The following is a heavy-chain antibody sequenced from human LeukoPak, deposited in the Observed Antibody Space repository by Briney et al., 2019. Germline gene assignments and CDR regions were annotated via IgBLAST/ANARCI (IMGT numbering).Heavy chain of an antibody. V-gene: IGHV3-21*01. CDR3: ATQNLVGATSDYYFDY. Sequence: GGSLRLSCAASGFTFSSYAMNWVRQAPGKGLEWVSSISSSSSYIYYADSVKGRFTISRDNAKNSLYLQMNSLRAEDTAVYYCATQNLVGATSDYYFDYWGQGTLVTVSS. J-gene: IGHJ4*02. CDR1: GFTFSSYA. D-gene: IGHD1-26*01. CDR2: ISSSSSYI.